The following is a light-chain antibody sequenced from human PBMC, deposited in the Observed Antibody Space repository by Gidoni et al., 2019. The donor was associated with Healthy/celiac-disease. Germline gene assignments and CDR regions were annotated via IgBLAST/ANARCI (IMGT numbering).Light chain of an antibody. J-gene: IGLJ2*01. CDR1: SLSSYY. CDR2: GKN. Sequence: SSELTQDPAVSVALGQTVRITCQGDSLSSYYASWYQQKPGQAPVLVIYGKNNRPSGLPDRFSGSSSGNTASLTITGAQAEDEGDYYCNSRDSSGNHLVFGGGTKLTVL. CDR3: NSRDSSGNHLV. V-gene: IGLV3-19*01.